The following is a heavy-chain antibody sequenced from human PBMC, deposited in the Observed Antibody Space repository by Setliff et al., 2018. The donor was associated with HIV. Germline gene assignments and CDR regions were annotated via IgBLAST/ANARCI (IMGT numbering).Heavy chain of an antibody. J-gene: IGHJ1*01. CDR2: IEHSGST. CDR3: ARARRAGSGPKYFQH. Sequence: SETLSLTCAVYDGSLSGYYWSWIRQPPGKGLEWIGEIEHSGSTNYNPSLKSRVTMSVDKSKNQFSLRLSSVTAADTAVYYCARARRAGSGPKYFQHWGQGTLVTVSS. D-gene: IGHD2-15*01. V-gene: IGHV4-34*01. CDR1: DGSLSGYY.